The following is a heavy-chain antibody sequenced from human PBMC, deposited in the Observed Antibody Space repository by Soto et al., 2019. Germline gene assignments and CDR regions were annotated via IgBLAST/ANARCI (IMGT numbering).Heavy chain of an antibody. CDR1: GGSISSSNW. CDR2: IYHSGST. Sequence: QVQLQESGPGLVKPSGTLSLTCAVSGGSISSSNWWRWVRQPPGKGLEWIGGIYHSGSTNYNPSLKRRVTISVDKSKNQVSLKLGSVTAADTAVYYGARDHSSSGYGGWFDPWGQGTLVTVSS. D-gene: IGHD3-22*01. J-gene: IGHJ5*02. CDR3: ARDHSSSGYGGWFDP. V-gene: IGHV4-4*02.